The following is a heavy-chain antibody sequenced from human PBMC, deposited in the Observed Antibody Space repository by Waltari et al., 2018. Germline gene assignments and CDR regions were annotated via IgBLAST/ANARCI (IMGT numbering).Heavy chain of an antibody. J-gene: IGHJ4*02. D-gene: IGHD4-17*01. CDR3: VRDFGDHRTDY. CDR2: IDYSGNT. V-gene: IGHV4-39*02. CDR1: GRSISRCGYY. Sequence: LQLPESGPALVKSSETLHLTCTVSGRSISRCGYYWGWNRQPPGQGLGCIGTIDYSGNTYYSPSFKSRVTISVDTSKRQFSLKWNSVTAADTAVYYCVRDFGDHRTDYWGQGTLVTVSS.